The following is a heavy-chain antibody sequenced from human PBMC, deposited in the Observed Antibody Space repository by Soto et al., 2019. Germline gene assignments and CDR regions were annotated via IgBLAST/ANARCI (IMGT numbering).Heavy chain of an antibody. J-gene: IGHJ4*02. D-gene: IGHD3-3*01. CDR2: IYSSGNT. CDR3: ARDNVWIGTYSFFDS. V-gene: IGHV4-4*07. Sequence: SETLSLTCTVSGGSITNHFLSWIRLPAGKRLEWIVRIYSSGNTMYNPSLKSRVTMSIDTSKYQFSLTLSSVSAADTAIYFCARDNVWIGTYSFFDSWGQGTLITVSS. CDR1: GGSITNHF.